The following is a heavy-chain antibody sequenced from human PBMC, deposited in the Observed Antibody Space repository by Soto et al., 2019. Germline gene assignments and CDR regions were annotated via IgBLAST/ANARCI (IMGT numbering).Heavy chain of an antibody. V-gene: IGHV1-8*01. CDR3: ARGEEMITCGGVIVKGWFDP. Sequence: QVQLVQSGAEVKKPGASVKVSCKASGYTFTSYDINWVRQATGQGLEWMGWMNHNSGNTGYAQKFQGRFTMTRNTYISTAYMELSSLRSEDTAVYYCARGEEMITCGGVIVKGWFDPWGQGPLVTVSS. J-gene: IGHJ5*02. CDR2: MNHNSGNT. CDR1: GYTFTSYD. D-gene: IGHD3-16*02.